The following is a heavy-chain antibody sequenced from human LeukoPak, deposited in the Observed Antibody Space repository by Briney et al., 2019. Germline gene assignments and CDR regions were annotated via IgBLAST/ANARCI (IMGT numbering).Heavy chain of an antibody. J-gene: IGHJ6*02. CDR2: ISWNSGSI. D-gene: IGHD4-17*01. Sequence: GGSLRLSCAASGFTFDDYAMHWVRQAPGKGLEWVSGISWNSGSIGYADSVKGRFTISRDNAKNSLYLQMNSLRAEDTALYYCAKDLYGDHKRDYYYYGMDVWGQGTTVTVSS. CDR3: AKDLYGDHKRDYYYYGMDV. CDR1: GFTFDDYA. V-gene: IGHV3-9*01.